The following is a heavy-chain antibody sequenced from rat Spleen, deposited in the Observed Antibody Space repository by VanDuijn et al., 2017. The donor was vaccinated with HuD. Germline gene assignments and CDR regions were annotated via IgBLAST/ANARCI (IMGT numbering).Heavy chain of an antibody. J-gene: IGHJ2*01. CDR2: ISYSGST. D-gene: IGHD1-6*01. CDR3: ARSALMYTTDPSDY. V-gene: IGHV3-1*01. CDR1: GYSITSNY. Sequence: EVQLQESGPGLVKPSQSLSLTCSVTGYSITSNYWGWIRKFPGNKMEWMGYISYSGSTNYNPSLKSRISITRDTSKNQFFLQLNSVTTEDTATYYCARSALMYTTDPSDYWGQGVMVTVSS.